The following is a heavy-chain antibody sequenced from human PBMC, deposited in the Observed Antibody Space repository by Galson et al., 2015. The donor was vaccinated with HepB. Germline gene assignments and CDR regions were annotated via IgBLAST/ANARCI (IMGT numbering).Heavy chain of an antibody. CDR1: GGTFRNYA. D-gene: IGHD2-21*01. CDR2: IIPIFGRA. J-gene: IGHJ4*02. V-gene: IGHV1-69*13. Sequence: SVKVSCKASGGTFRNYAISWVRQAPGQGLEWMGGIIPIFGRANYAQKFQGRLTITADEYTSTAYMELSSLRSEDTAVYYCATLTTYCGGDCPLAAFDYWGQGTLVTVSS. CDR3: ATLTTYCGGDCPLAAFDY.